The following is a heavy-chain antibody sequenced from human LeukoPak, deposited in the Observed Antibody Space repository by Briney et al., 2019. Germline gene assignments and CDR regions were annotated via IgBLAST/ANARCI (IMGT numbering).Heavy chain of an antibody. CDR1: GFTVSSKY. D-gene: IGHD1-26*01. CDR2: IYSGGTT. V-gene: IGHV3-66*01. Sequence: QPGGSLRLSCAASGFTVSSKYMSWVRQAPGKGLEWVSAIYSGGTTYYADSVKGRFTISRDNSKNTLYLQMSSLRAEDTAVYFCARDKTVGATKFDSWGQGTLVTVSS. CDR3: ARDKTVGATKFDS. J-gene: IGHJ4*02.